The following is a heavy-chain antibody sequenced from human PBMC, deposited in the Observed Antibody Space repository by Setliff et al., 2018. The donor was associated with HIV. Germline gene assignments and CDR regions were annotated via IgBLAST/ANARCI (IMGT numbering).Heavy chain of an antibody. J-gene: IGHJ6*03. V-gene: IGHV3-30*04. D-gene: IGHD3-16*01. Sequence: GGSLRLSCDASGFTFSSHAMHGVRQAPGKGLEWVAVISSDESNRYFADSVKDRFTISRDNPRNTMYLQMNSLTTEDTAVYYCARDREAMITGFYFYFYMDVCGKGTTVTVSS. CDR2: ISSDESNR. CDR3: ARDREAMITGFYFYFYMDV. CDR1: GFTFSSHA.